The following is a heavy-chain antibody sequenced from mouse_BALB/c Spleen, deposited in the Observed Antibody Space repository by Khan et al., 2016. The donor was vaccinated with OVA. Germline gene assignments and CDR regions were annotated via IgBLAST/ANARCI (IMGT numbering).Heavy chain of an antibody. V-gene: IGHV2-6-7*01. CDR2: IWGDGST. J-gene: IGHJ4*01. Sequence: QVQLKQSGPGLVAPSQSLSITCTVSGFSLTGYGVNWVRQSPGKGLEWLGMIWGDGSTDYNSALKSRLSISKDKSKSQVFLKMNSLQTDDTARYYCARAYFGNDREAMDYWGQGTSVTVSS. D-gene: IGHD2-10*01. CDR1: GFSLTGYG. CDR3: ARAYFGNDREAMDY.